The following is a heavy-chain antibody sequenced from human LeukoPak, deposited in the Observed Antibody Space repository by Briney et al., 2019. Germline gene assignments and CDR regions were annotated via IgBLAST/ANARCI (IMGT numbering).Heavy chain of an antibody. V-gene: IGHV3-30*18. J-gene: IGHJ4*02. CDR1: GFTFSSYG. Sequence: PGGSLRLSWAASGFTFSSYGMHGVREAPGKGLEWVAVISRDGSDKYYAEPVEGRFTISRDNSKNTLYLQMDSLRAEDTDMYYCAKPLGTSTIDFLIDYWGQGTLVTVSS. CDR2: ISRDGSDK. D-gene: IGHD7-27*01. CDR3: AKPLGTSTIDFLIDY.